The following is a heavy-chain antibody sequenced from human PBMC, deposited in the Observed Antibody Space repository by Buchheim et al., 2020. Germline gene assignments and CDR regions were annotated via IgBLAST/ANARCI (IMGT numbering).Heavy chain of an antibody. V-gene: IGHV4-34*01. J-gene: IGHJ4*02. CDR1: GGSFSGYY. CDR3: ARIRSYYYGSGSYLY. Sequence: QVQLQQWGAGLLKPSETLSLTCAVYGGSFSGYYWSWIRQPPGKGLEWIGEINHSGSTNYNPSLKSRVTISVDTSKNKFSLKLSSVTAADTAVYYCARIRSYYYGSGSYLYWGQGTL. CDR2: INHSGST. D-gene: IGHD3-10*01.